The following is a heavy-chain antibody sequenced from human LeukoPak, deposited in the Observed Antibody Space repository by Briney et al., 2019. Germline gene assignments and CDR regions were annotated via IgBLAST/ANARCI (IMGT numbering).Heavy chain of an antibody. CDR3: ARAVIRASNGGSHYYYMDV. D-gene: IGHD5-18*01. J-gene: IGHJ6*03. Sequence: PSETLSLTCIVSGGSISSYYWSWIRQPPGKGLEWIGNIYYSGSTNYNPSLKSRVTISVDTSNNQFSLNLSSVTAADTAMYYCARAVIRASNGGSHYYYMDVWGKGTTVIVSS. V-gene: IGHV4-59*12. CDR1: GGSISSYY. CDR2: IYYSGST.